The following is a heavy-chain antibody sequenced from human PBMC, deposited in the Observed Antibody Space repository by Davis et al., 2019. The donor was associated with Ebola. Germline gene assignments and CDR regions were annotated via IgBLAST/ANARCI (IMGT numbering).Heavy chain of an antibody. CDR3: ARFEGRSYYYGMDV. V-gene: IGHV1-69*04. D-gene: IGHD3-16*01. CDR1: GGTFSSYA. CDR2: IIPILGIA. Sequence: SVKVSCKASGGTFSSYAISWVRQAPGQGLEWMGRIIPILGIANYAQKLQGRVTMTTDTSTSTAYMELRSLRSEDTAVYYCARFEGRSYYYGMDVWGQGTTVTVSS. J-gene: IGHJ6*02.